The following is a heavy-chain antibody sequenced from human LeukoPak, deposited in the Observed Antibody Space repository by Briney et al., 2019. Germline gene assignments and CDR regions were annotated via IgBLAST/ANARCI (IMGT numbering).Heavy chain of an antibody. D-gene: IGHD6-19*01. CDR3: ASLPWLVRWIYY. J-gene: IGHJ4*02. V-gene: IGHV3-21*06. CDR2: ISNDGSDI. Sequence: GGALRLCCVGSGFTFSSLARNWVRQAPGKGLEWVSSISNDGSDIHYVDSGKGRFTISRDNARNSLYLQMNNLRAEDTAVYFCASLPWLVRWIYYWGQGTLVTVSS. CDR1: GFTFSSLA.